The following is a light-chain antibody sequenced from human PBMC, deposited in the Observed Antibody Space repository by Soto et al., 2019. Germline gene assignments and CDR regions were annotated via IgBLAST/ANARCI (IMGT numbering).Light chain of an antibody. CDR1: QSVSSSY. J-gene: IGKJ4*01. CDR3: QQYGSSSLT. V-gene: IGKV3-20*01. CDR2: GAS. Sequence: EIVLTQSPGTLPLSPGERATLSCRASQSVSSSYLAWYQQKPGQAPRLLIYGASSRATGIPDRFSGSGSGTDFTLTISRLEPEDFAMYYCQQYGSSSLTFGGGTKVDIK.